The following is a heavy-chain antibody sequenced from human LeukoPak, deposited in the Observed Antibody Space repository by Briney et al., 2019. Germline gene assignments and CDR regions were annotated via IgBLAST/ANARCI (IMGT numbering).Heavy chain of an antibody. CDR3: ARESTAPQFYGMDV. Sequence: ASVKVSCKASGYTFTSYGISWVRQAPGQGLEWMGWISAYNGNTNYAQKLQGRVTMTTDTSTSTAYMELRSLRSDDTAVYYCARESTAPQFYGMDVWGQGTTVTVSS. CDR1: GYTFTSYG. J-gene: IGHJ6*02. D-gene: IGHD2-21*02. V-gene: IGHV1-18*01. CDR2: ISAYNGNT.